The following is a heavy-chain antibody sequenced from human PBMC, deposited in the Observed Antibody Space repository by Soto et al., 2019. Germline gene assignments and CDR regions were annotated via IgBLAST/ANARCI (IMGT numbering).Heavy chain of an antibody. V-gene: IGHV3-33*01. CDR1: GFSFSSYG. Sequence: QVQLVESGGGVVQPGRSLRLSCTASGFSFSSYGMHWVRQAPGKGLEWAAVIWSDGSHTYYADSVKGRFTISRDNSKNTLYLQMNSLRVEDTAVYYCARAESYLADMWGQGTMVTVSS. J-gene: IGHJ3*02. CDR2: IWSDGSHT. CDR3: ARAESYLADM. D-gene: IGHD3-10*01.